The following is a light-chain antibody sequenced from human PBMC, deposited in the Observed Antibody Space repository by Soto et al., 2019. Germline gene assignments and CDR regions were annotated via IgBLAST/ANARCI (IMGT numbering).Light chain of an antibody. Sequence: EIIMTQSPATLSVSPGEGATLSCRTSHSISTNLAWYQHKRGQSPRLLVYGASTRATGVPARFSGSGSGAEFTLSISSLQSEDFAVYYCQDFDSPQWTFGQGTKIE. CDR1: HSISTN. J-gene: IGKJ1*01. V-gene: IGKV3-15*01. CDR3: QDFDSPQWT. CDR2: GAS.